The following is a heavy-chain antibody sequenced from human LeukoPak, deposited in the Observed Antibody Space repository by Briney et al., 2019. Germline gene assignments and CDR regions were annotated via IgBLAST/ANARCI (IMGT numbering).Heavy chain of an antibody. J-gene: IGHJ4*02. V-gene: IGHV3-23*01. CDR2: ISGSGGST. CDR1: GFTFSSYA. D-gene: IGHD3-10*01. CDR3: AKGGVRALPDDY. Sequence: GGSLGLSCAASGFTFSSYAMSGVRRAPGKGLEWASAISGSGGSTYYADSVKGRFTISRDNSKNTLYLQMNSLRAEDTAVYYCAKGGVRALPDDYWGQGTLVTVSS.